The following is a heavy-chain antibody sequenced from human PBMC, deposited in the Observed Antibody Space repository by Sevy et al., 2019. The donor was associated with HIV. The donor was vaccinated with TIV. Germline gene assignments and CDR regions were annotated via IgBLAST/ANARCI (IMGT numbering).Heavy chain of an antibody. D-gene: IGHD3-22*01. J-gene: IGHJ4*02. CDR2: ISDDGNNK. CDR3: ASHYYDTTGYYYPLDY. CDR1: GFTFSTYA. V-gene: IGHV3-30*04. Sequence: GVSLRLSCTASGFTFSTYAMYWVRQAPGKGLEWVAVISDDGNNKDYADSVKGRFTVSRDNSKNTLYLQMYSLRAEDTAVYYCASHYYDTTGYYYPLDYWGQGTLVTVSS.